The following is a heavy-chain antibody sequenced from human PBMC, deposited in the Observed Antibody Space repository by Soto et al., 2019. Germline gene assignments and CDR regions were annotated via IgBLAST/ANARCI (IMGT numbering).Heavy chain of an antibody. CDR1: GGTFSSYA. J-gene: IGHJ4*02. CDR3: AGVLEESPDY. CDR2: ITPIFGTA. Sequence: QVQLVQSGAEVKKPGSSVKVSCKASGGTFSSYAISWGRQAPGQGLEWMGGITPIFGTANYALKFQGRVTITADEYTSTAYMELSSLSSEDTAVYYCAGVLEESPDYWGQGTLVTVSS. V-gene: IGHV1-69*01. D-gene: IGHD3-3*01.